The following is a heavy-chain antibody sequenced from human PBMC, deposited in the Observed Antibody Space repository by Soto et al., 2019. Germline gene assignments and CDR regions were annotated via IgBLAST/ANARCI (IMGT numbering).Heavy chain of an antibody. Sequence: SETLSLTCTVSGGSISSYYWSWIRQPAGKGLEWIGRIYTSGSTNYNPSLKGRVTMSVDTSKNQFSLKLSSVIAADTAVYYCARNGLYGQQLVDRSNWFDPWGQGTLVTVSS. CDR3: ARNGLYGQQLVDRSNWFDP. J-gene: IGHJ5*02. V-gene: IGHV4-4*07. CDR2: IYTSGST. CDR1: GGSISSYY. D-gene: IGHD6-13*01.